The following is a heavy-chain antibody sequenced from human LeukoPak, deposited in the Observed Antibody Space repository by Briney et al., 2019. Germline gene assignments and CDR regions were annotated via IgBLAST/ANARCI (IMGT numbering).Heavy chain of an antibody. CDR2: ISGSGGT. Sequence: GGSLRLSCAASGFTFSSYAMSWVRQAPGKGLEWVSAISGSGGTYYADSVKGRFTISRDNSKNTLYLQMNSLRAEDTAVYYCAKWKVAATTDYWGQGTLVTVSS. D-gene: IGHD1-1*01. J-gene: IGHJ4*02. CDR1: GFTFSSYA. CDR3: AKWKVAATTDY. V-gene: IGHV3-23*01.